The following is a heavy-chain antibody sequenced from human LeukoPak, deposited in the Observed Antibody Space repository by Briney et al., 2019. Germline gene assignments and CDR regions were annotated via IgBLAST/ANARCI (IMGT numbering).Heavy chain of an antibody. CDR1: GGSISSYY. CDR3: ASFSWGSGSYNQEAIWSWFDP. D-gene: IGHD3-10*01. V-gene: IGHV4-59*08. J-gene: IGHJ5*02. Sequence: NPSETLSLTCTVSGGSISSYYWSWIRQPPGKGLEWIGYINYSGNTNYNPSLKSRVTISVDTSKNQFPLKLSSVTAADTAVYYCASFSWGSGSYNQEAIWSWFDPWGQGTLVTVSS. CDR2: INYSGNT.